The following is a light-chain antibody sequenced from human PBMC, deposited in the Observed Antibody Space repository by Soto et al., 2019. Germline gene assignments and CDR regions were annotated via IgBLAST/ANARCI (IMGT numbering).Light chain of an antibody. CDR2: KAI. CDR1: QSISTW. Sequence: DIPMTQSPSTLSASVGDRVTITCRASQSISTWLAWYQQKPGKAPKLLIYKAINLQSGVPSRFSGSGSGTEFSLTISSLHPDDFATYYCQRYNDFQYIFGQGTKLEMK. J-gene: IGKJ2*01. CDR3: QRYNDFQYI. V-gene: IGKV1-5*03.